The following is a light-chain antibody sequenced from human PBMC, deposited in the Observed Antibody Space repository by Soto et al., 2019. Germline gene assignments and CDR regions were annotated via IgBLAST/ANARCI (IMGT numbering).Light chain of an antibody. J-gene: IGLJ3*02. V-gene: IGLV4-60*03. CDR1: SGHSSYI. CDR3: ETWDSNTRV. Sequence: QPVLTQSSSASASLGSSVKLTCTLSSGHSSYIIAWHQQQPGKAPRYLMKLEGSGNYNKGSGVPDRFSGSSSGADRYLTISNLHSEDEADYYCETWDSNTRVFGGGTKVTVL. CDR2: LEGSGNY.